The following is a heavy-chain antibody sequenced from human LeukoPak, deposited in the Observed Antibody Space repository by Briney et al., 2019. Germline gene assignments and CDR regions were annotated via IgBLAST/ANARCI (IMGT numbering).Heavy chain of an antibody. V-gene: IGHV4-31*03. D-gene: IGHD1-26*01. CDR3: ARAPGAFYFDY. CDR1: GGSISSGGYY. J-gene: IGHJ4*02. CDR2: IYYSGST. Sequence: SETLSLTCTVSGGSISSGGYYWSWIRQHPGKGLEWIGYIYYSGSTYYNPSLKSRVTISVDTSQNQFSLKLSSVTAADTAVYYCARAPGAFYFDYWGQGTLVTVSS.